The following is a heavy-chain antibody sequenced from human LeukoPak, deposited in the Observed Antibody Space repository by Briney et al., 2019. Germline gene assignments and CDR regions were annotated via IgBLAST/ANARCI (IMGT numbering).Heavy chain of an antibody. CDR3: ARVYSSDDWFDP. J-gene: IGHJ5*02. Sequence: PSETLSLTCTVSGYSISSGYYWGWIRQPPGKGLEWIGSIYHSDSTYYNPSLKSRVTISVDTSKNQFSLKLSSVTAADTAVYYCARVYSSDDWFDPWGQGTLVTVSS. V-gene: IGHV4-38-2*02. CDR2: IYHSDST. D-gene: IGHD6-25*01. CDR1: GYSISSGYY.